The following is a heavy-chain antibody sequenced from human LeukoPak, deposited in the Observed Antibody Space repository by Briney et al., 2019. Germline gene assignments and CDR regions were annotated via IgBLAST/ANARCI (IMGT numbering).Heavy chain of an antibody. V-gene: IGHV4-59*01. J-gene: IGHJ6*03. Sequence: SETLSLTCTASGGSISSYYWSWIRQPPGKGLEWIGYIYYSGSTNYNPSLKSRVTISVDTSKNQFSLKLSSVTAADTAVYYCASQYSSSWSYMDVWGKGTTVTVSS. CDR3: ASQYSSSWSYMDV. CDR2: IYYSGST. CDR1: GGSISSYY. D-gene: IGHD6-13*01.